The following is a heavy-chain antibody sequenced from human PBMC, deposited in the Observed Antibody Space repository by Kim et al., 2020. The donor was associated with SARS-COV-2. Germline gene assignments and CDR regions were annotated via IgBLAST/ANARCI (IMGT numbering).Heavy chain of an antibody. D-gene: IGHD6-6*01. J-gene: IGHJ4*02. CDR2: IIPILGIA. Sequence: SVKVSCKASGGTFSSYAISWVRQAPGQGLEWMGRIIPILGIANYAQKFQGRVTITADKSTSTAYMELSSLRSEDTAVYYCAIEYSSSSGVPSVFDYWGQGTLVTVSS. V-gene: IGHV1-69*04. CDR1: GGTFSSYA. CDR3: AIEYSSSSGVPSVFDY.